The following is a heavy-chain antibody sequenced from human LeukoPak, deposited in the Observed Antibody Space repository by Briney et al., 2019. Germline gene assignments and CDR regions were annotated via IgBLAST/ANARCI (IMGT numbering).Heavy chain of an antibody. D-gene: IGHD3-3*01. V-gene: IGHV1-69*04. CDR2: IIPILGIA. CDR3: ARGVEYYDFWSGYSFDP. CDR1: GGTFSSYA. J-gene: IGHJ5*02. Sequence: SVKVSCKASGGTFSSYAISWVRQAPGQGLEWMGRIIPILGIANYAQKFQGRVTITRNTSISTAYMELSSLRSEDTAVYHCARGVEYYDFWSGYSFDPWGQGTLVTVSS.